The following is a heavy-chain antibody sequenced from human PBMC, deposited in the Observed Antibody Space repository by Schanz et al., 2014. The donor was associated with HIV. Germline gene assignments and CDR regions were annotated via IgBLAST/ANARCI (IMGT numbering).Heavy chain of an antibody. V-gene: IGHV1-18*01. Sequence: QVQLVQSGAELKRPGASVRVSCKASGFTFRNYGIHWVRQAPGQGLEWMGWISPSNGDTNYAETFQGRVAMTTDTSTTTAYMDLKSLTSDDTAVYYCARDRDAGNYFPQSAFDLWGQGTVVTVSS. D-gene: IGHD1-1*01. CDR3: ARDRDAGNYFPQSAFDL. CDR2: ISPSNGDT. CDR1: GFTFRNYG. J-gene: IGHJ3*01.